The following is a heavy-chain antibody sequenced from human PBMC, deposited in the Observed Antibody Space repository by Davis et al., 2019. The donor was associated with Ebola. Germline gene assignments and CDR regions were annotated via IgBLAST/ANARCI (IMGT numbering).Heavy chain of an antibody. CDR3: ARWPGYCSGGNCYSGLDV. Sequence: PGGSLRLSCTVSGGSISGYYWNWIRRPAGKGLGWIGRFQTTGSTNYNPSLKSRVTMSVDTSKNQLSLKLNSVTAADTAVYYCARWPGYCSGGNCYSGLDVWGQGTTVTVSS. CDR1: GGSISGYY. D-gene: IGHD2-15*01. CDR2: FQTTGST. J-gene: IGHJ6*02. V-gene: IGHV4-4*07.